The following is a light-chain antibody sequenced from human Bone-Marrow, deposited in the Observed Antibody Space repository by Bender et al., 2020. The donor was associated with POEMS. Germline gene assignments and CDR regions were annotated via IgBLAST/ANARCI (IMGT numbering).Light chain of an antibody. CDR2: EDK. V-gene: IGLV2-23*01. J-gene: IGLJ3*02. CDR3: CSFAGGSTLV. Sequence: QSALTQPASVSGSPGQSITISCTGTINNVGSYNLVSWYQHNVGKAPKVIIYEDKKRPSGVSHLFSGSKSGNTASLTISGLQADDEAHYYCCSFAGGSTLVFGGGTKLPVL. CDR1: INNVGSYNL.